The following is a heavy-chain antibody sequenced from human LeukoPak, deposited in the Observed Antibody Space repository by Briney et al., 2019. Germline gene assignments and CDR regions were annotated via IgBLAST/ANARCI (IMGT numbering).Heavy chain of an antibody. J-gene: IGHJ4*02. CDR1: GFSFNGYW. Sequence: GGSLRLSCAASGFSFNGYWMTWVRQAPGQGLEWVANIKEDGSEKYYSNFVKGQFTISRDNAKNSLDLQMKSLRAEDAAVYYCARGGSTDSWGQGTLVTVSS. CDR3: ARGGSTDS. CDR2: IKEDGSEK. V-gene: IGHV3-7*03. D-gene: IGHD2/OR15-2a*01.